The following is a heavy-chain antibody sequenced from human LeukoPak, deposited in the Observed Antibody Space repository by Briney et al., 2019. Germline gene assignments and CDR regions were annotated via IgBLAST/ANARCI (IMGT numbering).Heavy chain of an antibody. Sequence: PGRSLRLSCAASGFTFSNFLMHWVRQAPGKGLEWVAVIWYDGSNKYYADSVKGRFTISRDNSKNTLYLQMNSLRAEDTAVYYCARLTADSSGWYYFDYWGQGTLVTVSS. CDR1: GFTFSNFL. V-gene: IGHV3-33*08. CDR3: ARLTADSSGWYYFDY. D-gene: IGHD6-19*01. J-gene: IGHJ4*02. CDR2: IWYDGSNK.